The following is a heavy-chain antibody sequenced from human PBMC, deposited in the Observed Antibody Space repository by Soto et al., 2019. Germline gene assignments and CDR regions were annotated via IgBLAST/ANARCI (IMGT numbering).Heavy chain of an antibody. D-gene: IGHD1-26*01. CDR1: GYTFTSYA. J-gene: IGHJ4*02. Sequence: QVQLVQSGAEVKKPGASVKVSCKASGYTFTSYAMHWVRQAPGQRLEWMGWINAGNGNTKYSQKFQGRVTITRATSASTAYLELSSLRSEDTAVYYCATVGQAVGATGEDYWGQGTLVTVSS. CDR3: ATVGQAVGATGEDY. V-gene: IGHV1-3*01. CDR2: INAGNGNT.